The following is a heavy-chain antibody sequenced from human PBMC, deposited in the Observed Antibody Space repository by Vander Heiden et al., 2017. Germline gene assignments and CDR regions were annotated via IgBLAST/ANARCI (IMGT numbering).Heavy chain of an antibody. Sequence: EVQLVESGGVVVQPGGSLRLSCAASGFTFDDYTMHWVRQAPGKGLEWVSLISWDGGSTYYADSVKGRFTISRDNSKNSLYLQMNSLRTEDTALYYCAKDTARLPRRYYYGMDVWGQGTTVTVSS. V-gene: IGHV3-43*01. CDR2: ISWDGGST. D-gene: IGHD6-25*01. CDR3: AKDTARLPRRYYYGMDV. J-gene: IGHJ6*02. CDR1: GFTFDDYT.